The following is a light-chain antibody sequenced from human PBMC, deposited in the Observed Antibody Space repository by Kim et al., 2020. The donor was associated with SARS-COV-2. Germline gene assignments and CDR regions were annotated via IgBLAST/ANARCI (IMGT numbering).Light chain of an antibody. CDR1: RDIRND. CDR2: VAS. Sequence: DIQMTQSPSSLSASVGDRVTITCRASRDIRNDLSWFQQKPGKAPKRLISVASTLQSGVPSRFSGSGSETEFTLTISSLQPEDFATYYCLQYYDFPRTFGQGTKLEI. J-gene: IGKJ2*01. V-gene: IGKV1-17*01. CDR3: LQYYDFPRT.